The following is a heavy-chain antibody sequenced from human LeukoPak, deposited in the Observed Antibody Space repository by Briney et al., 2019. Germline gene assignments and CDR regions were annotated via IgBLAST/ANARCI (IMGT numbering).Heavy chain of an antibody. CDR3: ARQKDSSGWYGY. J-gene: IGHJ4*02. D-gene: IGHD6-19*01. CDR2: IYSGGST. CDR1: GFTVSTNY. Sequence: GGSLRLSCAASGFTVSTNYMTWVRQAPGKGLEWVSIIYSGGSTYYADSVKGRFTISRDDSKNTLYLQMNSLRAEDTAVYYCARQKDSSGWYGYWGQGTLVTVSS. V-gene: IGHV3-53*01.